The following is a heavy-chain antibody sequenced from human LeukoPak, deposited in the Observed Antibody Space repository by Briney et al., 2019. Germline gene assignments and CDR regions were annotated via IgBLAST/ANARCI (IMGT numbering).Heavy chain of an antibody. J-gene: IGHJ4*02. D-gene: IGHD4-17*01. CDR2: IYYSGST. CDR3: ARETTVTVFDY. Sequence: NSSETLSLTCTVSGGSISSSSYYWGWIRQPPGKGLEWIGSIYYSGSTYYNPSLKSRVTISVDTSKNQFSLKLSSVTAADTAVYYCARETTVTVFDYWGQGTLVTVSS. CDR1: GGSISSSSYY. V-gene: IGHV4-39*07.